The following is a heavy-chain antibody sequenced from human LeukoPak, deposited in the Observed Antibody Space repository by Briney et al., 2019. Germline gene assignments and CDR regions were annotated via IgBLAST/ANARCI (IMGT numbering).Heavy chain of an antibody. V-gene: IGHV1-18*01. CDR1: RYTFTSYG. J-gene: IGHJ6*02. Sequence: ASVKVSCKASRYTFTSYGISWVRQAPGQGLEWMGWISAYNGNTNYAQKLQGRVTMTTDTYTNTAYMELRSMRSDDTAVYYCAREGGGYYYGMDVWGQGTTVTVSS. CDR2: ISAYNGNT. CDR3: AREGGGYYYGMDV. D-gene: IGHD2-15*01.